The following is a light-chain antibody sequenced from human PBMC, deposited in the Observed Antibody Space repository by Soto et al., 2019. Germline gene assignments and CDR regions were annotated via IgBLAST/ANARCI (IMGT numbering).Light chain of an antibody. CDR2: GAS. J-gene: IGKJ4*01. CDR3: QQRSNWPPALT. Sequence: EIVLTQSPGTLSFSPGERATLSCRASQSVSSDSLAWYQQKPGQAPRLLIYGASSRATGIPDRFSGSGSGTDFTLTVSRLEPEDFAVYYCQQRSNWPPALTFGGGTKVEIK. CDR1: QSVSSDS. V-gene: IGKV3D-20*02.